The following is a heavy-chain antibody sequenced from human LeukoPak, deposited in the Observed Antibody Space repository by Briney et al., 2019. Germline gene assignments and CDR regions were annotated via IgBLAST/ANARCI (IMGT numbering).Heavy chain of an antibody. J-gene: IGHJ4*02. D-gene: IGHD4-17*01. CDR1: GFTFSSYS. CDR3: ARSPDYGDYVAHFDC. Sequence: PGGSLRLSCAASGFTFSSYSMNWVRQAPGKGLEWVSSISSSSSYIYYADSVKGRFTISRDNAKNSLYLQMNSLRAEDTAVYYCARSPDYGDYVAHFDCWGQGTLVTVSS. CDR2: ISSSSSYI. V-gene: IGHV3-21*01.